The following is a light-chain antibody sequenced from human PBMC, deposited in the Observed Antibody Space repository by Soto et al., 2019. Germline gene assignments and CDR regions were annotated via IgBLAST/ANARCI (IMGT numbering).Light chain of an antibody. CDR1: RSLLVSAGFVY. CDR3: MQSLHTPRFT. Sequence: DVVLTQSPLSLPVTPGEPAPIPGGWGRSLLVSAGFVYWAGYLQKPGHSPQLLIYLGSNRASGVPDRFSGSVSGTDFTLRISRVEAEDVGIYYCMQSLHTPRFTFGPGTKVDLK. CDR2: LGS. V-gene: IGKV2-28*01. J-gene: IGKJ3*01.